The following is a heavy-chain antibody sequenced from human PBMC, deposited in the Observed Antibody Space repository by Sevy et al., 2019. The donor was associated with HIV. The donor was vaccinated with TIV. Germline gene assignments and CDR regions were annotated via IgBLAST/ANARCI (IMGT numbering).Heavy chain of an antibody. V-gene: IGHV3-7*01. J-gene: IGHJ6*02. D-gene: IGHD3-3*01. Sequence: GGSLRLSCAASGFTFSTYWMSWVRQAPGKGLEWVANIRQDGSEKYYVDSVNGRFTISKDKAKNSLYLQMNSLRAEDTAVYYCARDVTTAIFGVLRDYGMDVWGQGTTVTVSS. CDR3: ARDVTTAIFGVLRDYGMDV. CDR1: GFTFSTYW. CDR2: IRQDGSEK.